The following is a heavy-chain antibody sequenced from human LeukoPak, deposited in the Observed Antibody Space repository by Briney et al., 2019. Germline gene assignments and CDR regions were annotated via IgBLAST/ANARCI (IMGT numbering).Heavy chain of an antibody. D-gene: IGHD5-12*01. CDR3: ARIPLGYSGAYYFDY. J-gene: IGHJ4*02. V-gene: IGHV4-4*09. Sequence: SETLSLTCTVSRVSLSGSIRSYYWSWLRHSPGKGLEWIGYISSSGSVNDNPSLRSRVTISVDTSKNQFFLSLSSVSAADTAVYYCARIPLGYSGAYYFDYWSQGTLVTVSP. CDR1: RVSLSGSIRSYY. CDR2: ISSSGSV.